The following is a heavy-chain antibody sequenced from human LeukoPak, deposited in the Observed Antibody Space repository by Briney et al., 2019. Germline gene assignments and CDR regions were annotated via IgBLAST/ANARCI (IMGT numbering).Heavy chain of an antibody. CDR3: ARVRPRGSSSPMIYYYYGLDV. CDR2: ISHSGDT. CDR1: VGSFGGFQ. J-gene: IGHJ6*02. Sequence: SETLSLTCAVSVGSFGGFQWSWIRQSPGKGLEWIGQISHSGDTNYNPSLKRRVTISVDTSKNQFSLRLSSVTAADTAVYYCARVRPRGSSSPMIYYYYGLDVWGQGTTVTVSS. V-gene: IGHV4-34*01. D-gene: IGHD6-13*01.